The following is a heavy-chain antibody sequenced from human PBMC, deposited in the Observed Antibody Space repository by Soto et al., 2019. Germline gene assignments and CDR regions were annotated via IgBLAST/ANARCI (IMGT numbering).Heavy chain of an antibody. J-gene: IGHJ3*01. V-gene: IGHV3-33*06. CDR1: GLTFRSCG. CDR2: IWYDGITK. D-gene: IGHD1-26*01. Sequence: QIQLVESGGGVVQPGTSLRLSCAVSGLTFRSCGMHWVRQAPGKGLEWVSVIWYDGITKYYADSVKSRLTIFRDTSRNSLYLQMDSLSAEDMAVYYCLKDLGRTVGSLNNDAVDLWGQGTMITVSS. CDR3: LKDLGRTVGSLNNDAVDL.